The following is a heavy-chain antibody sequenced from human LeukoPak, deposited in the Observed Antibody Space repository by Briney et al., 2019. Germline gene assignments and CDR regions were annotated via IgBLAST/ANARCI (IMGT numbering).Heavy chain of an antibody. Sequence: ASVKVSCKASGYTFTSYDINWVRQATGQGLEWIGWMNPNSGNTGYAQKFQGRVTITRNTSISTAYMELSSLRSEDTAVYYCARGGVFGYGDYAGEDWGQGTLVTVSS. V-gene: IGHV1-8*03. J-gene: IGHJ4*02. CDR3: ARGGVFGYGDYAGED. CDR1: GYTFTSYD. CDR2: MNPNSGNT. D-gene: IGHD4-17*01.